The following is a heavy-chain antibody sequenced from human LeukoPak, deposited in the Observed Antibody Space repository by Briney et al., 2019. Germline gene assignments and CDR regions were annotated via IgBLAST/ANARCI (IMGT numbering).Heavy chain of an antibody. D-gene: IGHD5-18*01. V-gene: IGHV4-61*02. J-gene: IGHJ4*02. Sequence: PSETLSLTCSVSGGSISSGSYYWSWIRQPAGKGLEWIGRIYTSGNTNYNPSLKSRVTISVDTSKNQFSLKLSSVTAADTAVYYCAREKRGYSYRYFDYWGQGTLVTVSS. CDR3: AREKRGYSYRYFDY. CDR1: GGSISSGSYY. CDR2: IYTSGNT.